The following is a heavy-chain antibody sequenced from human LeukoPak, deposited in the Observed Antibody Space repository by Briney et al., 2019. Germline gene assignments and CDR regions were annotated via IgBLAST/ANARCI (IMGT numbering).Heavy chain of an antibody. Sequence: PGRSLPLSCAASGFTFSSYALHWVRQAPGKGLEWVAVISYDGSNKYYADSVKGRFTISRDNSKNTLYLQMNSLRAEDTAVYYCARAPLRYYDYVWGSYPNYWGQGTLVTVSS. J-gene: IGHJ4*02. CDR3: ARAPLRYYDYVWGSYPNY. CDR2: ISYDGSNK. D-gene: IGHD3-16*02. CDR1: GFTFSSYA. V-gene: IGHV3-30*04.